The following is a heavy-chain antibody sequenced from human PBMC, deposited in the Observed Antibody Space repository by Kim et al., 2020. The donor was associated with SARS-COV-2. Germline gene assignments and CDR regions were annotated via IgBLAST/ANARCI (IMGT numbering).Heavy chain of an antibody. Sequence: GGSLRLSCAASGFTFSDYYMSWIRQAPGKGLEWVSYISSSSSYTNYADPVKGRFTIFRDNAKNSLYLQMNSLRAEDTAVYYCARFGYDYVWGSYRDYYYYYGMDVWGRETTVTVSS. D-gene: IGHD3-16*02. V-gene: IGHV3-11*03. CDR2: ISSSSSYT. J-gene: IGHJ6*02. CDR1: GFTFSDYY. CDR3: ARFGYDYVWGSYRDYYYYYGMDV.